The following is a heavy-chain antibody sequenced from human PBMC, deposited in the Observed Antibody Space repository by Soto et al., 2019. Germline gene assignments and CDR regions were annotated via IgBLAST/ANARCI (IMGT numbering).Heavy chain of an antibody. CDR3: AKPYIWGSYRFLATIDY. J-gene: IGHJ4*02. CDR2: ISGSGGST. V-gene: IGHV3-23*01. CDR1: GFTFSSYA. Sequence: GGSLRLSCAASGFTFSSYAMSWVRQAPGKGLEWVSAISGSGGSTYYADSVKGRFTISRDNSKNTLYLQMNSLRAEDTAVYYCAKPYIWGSYRFLATIDYWGQGTLVTVSS. D-gene: IGHD3-16*02.